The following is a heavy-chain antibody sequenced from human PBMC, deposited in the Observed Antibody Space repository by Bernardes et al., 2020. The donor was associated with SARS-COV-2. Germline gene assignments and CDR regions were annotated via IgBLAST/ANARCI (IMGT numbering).Heavy chain of an antibody. D-gene: IGHD2-2*01. Sequence: SGPTLVKPTQTLTLTCTFSGFSLSTSGVGVGWIRQPPGKALEWLALIYWNDDKRYSPSLKSRLTITKDTSKNQVVLTMTNMDPVDTATYYCAHSPPFPYCSSTSCYLRYSYYYMDVWGKGTTVTVSS. J-gene: IGHJ6*03. V-gene: IGHV2-5*01. CDR2: IYWNDDK. CDR1: GFSLSTSGVG. CDR3: AHSPPFPYCSSTSCYLRYSYYYMDV.